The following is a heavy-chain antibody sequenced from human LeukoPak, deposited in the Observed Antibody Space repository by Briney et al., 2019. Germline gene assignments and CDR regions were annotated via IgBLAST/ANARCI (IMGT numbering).Heavy chain of an antibody. Sequence: GGSLRLSCAASGFTFGNAWMTWVRQAPGKGLEWVSSISSSSSYIYYADSVKGRFTISRDNAKNSLYLQMNSLRAEDTAVYYCARLVVPFDYWGQGTLVTVSS. J-gene: IGHJ4*02. CDR2: ISSSSSYI. CDR1: GFTFGNAW. V-gene: IGHV3-21*01. D-gene: IGHD3-22*01. CDR3: ARLVVPFDY.